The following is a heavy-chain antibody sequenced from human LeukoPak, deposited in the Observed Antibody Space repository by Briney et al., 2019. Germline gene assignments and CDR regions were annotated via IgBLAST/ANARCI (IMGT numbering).Heavy chain of an antibody. V-gene: IGHV3-74*01. J-gene: IGHJ4*02. D-gene: IGHD3-22*01. CDR1: GFTFSDYY. CDR3: ARSANYFDTSGQDY. CDR2: TNRDDSDT. Sequence: SGGSLRLSCAASGFTFSDYYMSWVRQAPGKGLVWVSRTNRDDSDTSYADSVKGRFTISRDKAKSTLYLQMNSLRVEDTAVYYCARSANYFDTSGQDYWGQGTLVTVSS.